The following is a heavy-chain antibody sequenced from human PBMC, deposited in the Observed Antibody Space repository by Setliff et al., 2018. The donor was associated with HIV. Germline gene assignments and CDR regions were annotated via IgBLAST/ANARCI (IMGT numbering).Heavy chain of an antibody. CDR2: IYTTGST. Sequence: SETLSLTCTVSGGSISSYYWSWIRQPPGKGLEWIGYIYTTGSTNYNPSLKSRVTISVDTSKNQFSLKLSSVTAADTAVYYCARVPPLKAFGGVISLYYFDYWGQGTLVTVSS. V-gene: IGHV4-4*08. D-gene: IGHD3-16*02. CDR3: ARVPPLKAFGGVISLYYFDY. CDR1: GGSISSYY. J-gene: IGHJ4*02.